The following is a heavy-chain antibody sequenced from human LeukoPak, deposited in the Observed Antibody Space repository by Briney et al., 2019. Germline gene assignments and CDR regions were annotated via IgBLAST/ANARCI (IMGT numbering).Heavy chain of an antibody. CDR1: GYTFTTYG. V-gene: IGHV1-18*01. CDR2: ISTYDDNI. J-gene: IGHJ4*02. Sequence: ASVKVSCKASGYTFTTYGLSWVRQAPGQGLEWLGWISTYDDNIKYAQSLQGRLTLTIDTSTSTAYMELRSLTSDDTAVYYCARETYSNILTGTDYWGPGTLVAVSS. D-gene: IGHD3-9*01. CDR3: ARETYSNILTGTDY.